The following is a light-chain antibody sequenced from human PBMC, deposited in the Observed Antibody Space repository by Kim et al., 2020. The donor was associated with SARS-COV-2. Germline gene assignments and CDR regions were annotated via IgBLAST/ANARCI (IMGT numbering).Light chain of an antibody. V-gene: IGKV1-39*01. CDR1: QNINSR. J-gene: IGKJ1*01. CDR2: GAS. Sequence: ASVGDRVTITCRASQNINSRLNWYQKKSGTAPKLLIYGASSLQYGVPSRFSGSGSGTDFTLTISSLQLEDFATYYCQQSYNSPRTFGQGTKVDIK. CDR3: QQSYNSPRT.